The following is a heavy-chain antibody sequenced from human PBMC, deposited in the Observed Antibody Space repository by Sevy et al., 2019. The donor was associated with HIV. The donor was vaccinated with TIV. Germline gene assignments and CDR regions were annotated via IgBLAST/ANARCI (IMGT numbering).Heavy chain of an antibody. J-gene: IGHJ6*02. CDR1: GGSISSHSYY. CDR3: ARDHGYSNGWFPYYYYYGMDV. D-gene: IGHD6-19*01. CDR2: IHYSGRT. Sequence: SETLSLTCSVSGGSISSHSYYWTWIRQHPGKGLEWIGYIHYSGRTYYNPSLKSRVTISLDTSKNPFSLRLRSVTAAETAVYYCARDHGYSNGWFPYYYYYGMDVWGPGTTVTVSS. V-gene: IGHV4-31*03.